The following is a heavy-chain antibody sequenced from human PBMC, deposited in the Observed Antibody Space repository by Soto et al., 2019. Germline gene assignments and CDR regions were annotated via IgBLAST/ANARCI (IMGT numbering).Heavy chain of an antibody. V-gene: IGHV4-31*03. CDR3: ARDRADSSGLTYYYYYMDV. D-gene: IGHD3-22*01. J-gene: IGHJ6*03. Sequence: SETLSLTCTVSGGSISSGGYYWSWIRQHPGKGLEWIGYIYYSGSTYYNPSLKSRVTISVDTSKNQFSLKLSSVTAADTAVYYRARDRADSSGLTYYYYYMDVWGKGTTVTVSS. CDR2: IYYSGST. CDR1: GGSISSGGYY.